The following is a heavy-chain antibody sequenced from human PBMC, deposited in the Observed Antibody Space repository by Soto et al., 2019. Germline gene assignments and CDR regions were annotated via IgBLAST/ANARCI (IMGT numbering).Heavy chain of an antibody. CDR1: GYTFTSYA. D-gene: IGHD5-12*01. Sequence: GASVKVSCKTSGYTFTSYAMHWVRQAPGQRLEWMGWINAGNGNTKYSQQFQGGLTITRDTSASTAYMELSSLRSEDTAVYYCARENSGYDFRSIDYYYYYMDVWGKGTTVTVSS. V-gene: IGHV1-3*01. CDR2: INAGNGNT. CDR3: ARENSGYDFRSIDYYYYYMDV. J-gene: IGHJ6*03.